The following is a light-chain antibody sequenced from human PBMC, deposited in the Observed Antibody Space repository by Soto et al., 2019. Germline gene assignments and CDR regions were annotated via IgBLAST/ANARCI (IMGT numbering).Light chain of an antibody. J-gene: IGLJ2*01. Sequence: QSVLSQPPSASGTPGQRVTISCSGTRSNIAGNAVNWYQQLPGTAPKLLIFSDSQRPSGVPDRFSASKYGTSASLAISGLQADDEALYHCAVWDDILNRPVFGRGTKLTVL. CDR2: SDS. V-gene: IGLV1-44*01. CDR1: RSNIAGNA. CDR3: AVWDDILNRPV.